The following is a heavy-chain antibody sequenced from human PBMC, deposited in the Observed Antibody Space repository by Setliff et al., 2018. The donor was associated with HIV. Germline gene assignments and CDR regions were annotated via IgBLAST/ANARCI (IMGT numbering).Heavy chain of an antibody. CDR1: GGTFNTYA. V-gene: IGHV1-69*13. J-gene: IGHJ4*02. CDR2: IIPTLSST. Sequence: ASVKVSCKAFGGTFNTYAFSWVRHAPGQGLEWMGGIIPTLSSTKYARKFQGRVTITADESTSTAYMEVISLRSEDTAVYYCASSGYCTDISCYVFDYWGQGTPVTVSS. D-gene: IGHD2-8*02. CDR3: ASSGYCTDISCYVFDY.